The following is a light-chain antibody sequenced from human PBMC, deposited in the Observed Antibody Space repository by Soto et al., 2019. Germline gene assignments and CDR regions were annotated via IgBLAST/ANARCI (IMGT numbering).Light chain of an antibody. CDR2: SNN. CDR3: RAWDDTLNGWV. CDR1: TCKIGGNT. J-gene: IGLJ3*02. V-gene: IGLV1-44*01. Sequence: SVLTQPPSASGTPGQTVTISCSGGTCKIGGNTINWYQHLPGMAPKLLIYSNNQRPSGVPDRFSGSKSGTSASLAISRLQSEDEADFYCRAWDDTLNGWVFGGGTKVT.